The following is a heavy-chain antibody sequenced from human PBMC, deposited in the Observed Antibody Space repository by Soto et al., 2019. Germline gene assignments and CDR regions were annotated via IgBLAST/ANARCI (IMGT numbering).Heavy chain of an antibody. CDR1: GGSISSYY. D-gene: IGHD6-13*01. J-gene: IGHJ4*02. CDR3: AREGVGTFDY. Sequence: QVQLQESGPGLVKPSETLSLTCTVSGGSISSYYWSWIRQPPGKGLEWIGYIYYTGSTNYNPSLKSRVTLSIDTSKNQFSLKLSSVTAAEPAVYYCAREGVGTFDYWGQGTLVTVSS. V-gene: IGHV4-59*01. CDR2: IYYTGST.